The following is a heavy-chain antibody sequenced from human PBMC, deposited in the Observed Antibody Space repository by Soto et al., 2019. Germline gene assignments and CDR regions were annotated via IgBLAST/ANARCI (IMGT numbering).Heavy chain of an antibody. CDR1: GFTFSSYS. CDR2: ISSSSSYI. V-gene: IGHV3-21*01. J-gene: IGHJ4*02. D-gene: IGHD2-2*01. Sequence: GGSLRLSYAASGFTFSSYSMNWVRQAPGKGLEWVSSISSSSSYIYYADSVKGRFTISRDNAKNSLYLQMNSLRAEDTAVYYCARSSRSSTSGFDYWGQGTLVTVSS. CDR3: ARSSRSSTSGFDY.